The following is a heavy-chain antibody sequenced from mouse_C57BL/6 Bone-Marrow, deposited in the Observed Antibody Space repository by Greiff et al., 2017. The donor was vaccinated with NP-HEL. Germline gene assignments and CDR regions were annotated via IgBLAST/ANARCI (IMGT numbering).Heavy chain of an antibody. J-gene: IGHJ2*01. V-gene: IGHV1-64*01. CDR1: GYTFTSYW. Sequence: QVQLQQSGAELVKPGASVKLSCKASGYTFTSYWMHWVKQRPGQGLEWIGMIHPNSGSTNYNEKFKSKATLTVDKSSSTAYMQLSSLTSEDSAVYYCARSPATVASHYWGQVTTLTVSS. D-gene: IGHD1-1*01. CDR2: IHPNSGST. CDR3: ARSPATVASHY.